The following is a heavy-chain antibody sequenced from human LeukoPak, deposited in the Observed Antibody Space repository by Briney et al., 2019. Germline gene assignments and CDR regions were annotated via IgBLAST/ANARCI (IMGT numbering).Heavy chain of an antibody. CDR1: GFTLSSYE. CDR2: ICSSGSTI. J-gene: IGHJ4*02. D-gene: IGHD6-19*01. CDR3: ARDPGYSSGWAYYFDY. Sequence: GGSLRLSCLASGFTLSSYEMNWVRQAPGKGLEWVSYICSSGSTIYYADSVKGRFTISRNNAKNSLYLQMNSLRAEDTAVYYCARDPGYSSGWAYYFDYWGQGTLVTVSS. V-gene: IGHV3-48*03.